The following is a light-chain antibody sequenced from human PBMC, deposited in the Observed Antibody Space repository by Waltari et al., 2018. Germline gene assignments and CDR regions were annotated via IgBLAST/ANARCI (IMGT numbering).Light chain of an antibody. Sequence: QSALTQPPSASGSPGQSVAISCTGTGSDVGGYNFVSWYQQHPGKAPKLMIYEVNKRPSGVPDRFSGSKSGNTASLTVSGLQAEDEADYYCSSYAGSDIWVFGGGTRLTVL. J-gene: IGLJ3*02. CDR1: GSDVGGYNF. CDR2: EVN. V-gene: IGLV2-8*01. CDR3: SSYAGSDIWV.